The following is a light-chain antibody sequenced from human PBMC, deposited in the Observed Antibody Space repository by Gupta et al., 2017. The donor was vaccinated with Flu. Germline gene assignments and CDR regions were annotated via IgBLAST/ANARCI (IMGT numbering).Light chain of an antibody. CDR1: NNDVGNYDY. Sequence: SVTHACTGTNNDVGNYDYVYCDRHHPGKAPNLMIYGVSKRPAGVPDRFSGSKSGNTASLAISGLQADDEANYYCCSYAGTVTIVFGGGTKLTVL. J-gene: IGLJ2*01. CDR3: CSYAGTVTIV. V-gene: IGLV2-11*01. CDR2: GVS.